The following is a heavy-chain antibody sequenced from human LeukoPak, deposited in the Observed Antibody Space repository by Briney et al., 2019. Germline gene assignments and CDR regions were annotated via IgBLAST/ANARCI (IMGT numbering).Heavy chain of an antibody. CDR1: GGSFSGYY. V-gene: IGHV4-59*10. D-gene: IGHD2-15*01. Sequence: PSETLSLTCAVYGGSFSGYYRSWIRQPAGKGLEWIGRIYTRGSTNYNPSLKSRVTMSVDTSKNQFSLKLSSVTAADTAVYYCARGRYCSADICSGGDAFDIWGQGTMVSVSS. CDR3: ARGRYCSADICSGGDAFDI. CDR2: IYTRGST. J-gene: IGHJ3*02.